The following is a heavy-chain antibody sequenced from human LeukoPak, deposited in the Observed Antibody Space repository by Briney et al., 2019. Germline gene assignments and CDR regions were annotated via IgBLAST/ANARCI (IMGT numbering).Heavy chain of an antibody. Sequence: SETLSLTCAVYGASFSDSYWSWIRQSPEKGLECIGEINNSGSTSYNPSLNSRVIMSVDRSKNQFSLRLTSVTAADTAVYYCARGRYGPRLGNWGQGTLVTVSS. J-gene: IGHJ4*02. CDR2: INNSGST. V-gene: IGHV4-34*01. D-gene: IGHD3-16*01. CDR1: GASFSDSY. CDR3: ARGRYGPRLGN.